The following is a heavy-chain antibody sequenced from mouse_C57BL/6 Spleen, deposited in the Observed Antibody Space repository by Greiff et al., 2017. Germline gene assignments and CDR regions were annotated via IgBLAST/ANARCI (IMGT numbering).Heavy chain of an antibody. D-gene: IGHD1-1*01. CDR3: VRHGYYCSSYPHAMDY. Sequence: EVQGVESGGGLVQPEGSLKLSCAASGFRFNTSAMNWVRQAPGKGLEWVARIRSKSNNYATNCAGSVKDRFTITRDDSESMLYLQMNNLKTEDTAMYYCVRHGYYCSSYPHAMDYWGQGTSVTVSS. V-gene: IGHV10-1*01. CDR1: GFRFNTSA. J-gene: IGHJ4*01. CDR2: IRSKSNNYAT.